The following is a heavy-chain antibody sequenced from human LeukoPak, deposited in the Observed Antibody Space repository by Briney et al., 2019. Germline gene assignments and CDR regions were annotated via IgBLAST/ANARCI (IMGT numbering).Heavy chain of an antibody. J-gene: IGHJ3*02. CDR2: ISYDGSNK. V-gene: IGHV3-30*03. D-gene: IGHD3-22*01. CDR1: GFTFSSYG. CDR3: ASGRFSSGQDAFDI. Sequence: GGSLRLSCAASGFTFSSYGMHWVRQAPGKGLEWVAVISYDGSNKYYADSVKGLFTISRDNSKNTLYLQMNSLRAEDTAVYYCASGRFSSGQDAFDIWGQGTMVTVSS.